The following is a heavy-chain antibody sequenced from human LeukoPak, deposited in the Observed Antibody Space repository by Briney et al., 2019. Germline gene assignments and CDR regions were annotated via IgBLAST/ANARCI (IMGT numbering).Heavy chain of an antibody. CDR2: ISGSGANT. V-gene: IGHV3-23*01. CDR3: ARVRWGGLYYFDY. D-gene: IGHD3-16*01. Sequence: GGSLRLSCAASRLTFINYAMSWVRQAPGKGLEWVAGISGSGANTYYADSVKGRFTISRDNAKNTLYLQMNSLRAEDTAVYYCARVRWGGLYYFDYWGQGTLVTVSS. J-gene: IGHJ4*02. CDR1: RLTFINYA.